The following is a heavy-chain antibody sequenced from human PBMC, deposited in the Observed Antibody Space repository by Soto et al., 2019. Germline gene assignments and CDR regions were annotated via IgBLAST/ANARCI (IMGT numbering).Heavy chain of an antibody. Sequence: PSETLSLTCTVSGGSISSGDYYWSWIRQPPGKGLEWIGYIYYSGSTYYNPSLKSRVTISVDTSKNQFSLKLSSVTAADTAVYYCARFRLGYSYGQHDYWGQGTLVTVSS. CDR1: GGSISSGDYY. D-gene: IGHD5-18*01. CDR2: IYYSGST. V-gene: IGHV4-30-4*01. J-gene: IGHJ4*02. CDR3: ARFRLGYSYGQHDY.